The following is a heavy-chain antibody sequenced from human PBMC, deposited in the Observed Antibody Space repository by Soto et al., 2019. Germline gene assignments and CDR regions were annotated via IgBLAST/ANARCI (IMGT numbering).Heavy chain of an antibody. V-gene: IGHV3-74*01. CDR1: GFTFGPYW. D-gene: IGHD4-17*01. CDR3: ARDHRWGYEYGDYGDS. J-gene: IGHJ4*02. Sequence: PGGSLRLSCAASGFTFGPYWMHWVRQVPGKGLVWLSRINSDGSSTNYADSVKGRFTISRDNAKSTLSLQMHSLRAEDTAFYYCARDHRWGYEYGDYGDSWGQGTLVTVSS. CDR2: INSDGSST.